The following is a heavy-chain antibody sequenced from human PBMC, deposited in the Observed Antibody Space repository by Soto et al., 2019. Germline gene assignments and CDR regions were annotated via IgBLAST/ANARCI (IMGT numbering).Heavy chain of an antibody. CDR2: ISGSGGTI. CDR3: ARDLGPDYYYYGMDV. J-gene: IGHJ6*02. V-gene: IGHV3-23*01. CDR1: GFTFSSYA. Sequence: EVQLLESGGGLVQPGGSLRLSCAASGFTFSSYAMSWVRQAPGKGLEWVSAISGSGGTIYYADSVKGRFTISRDNAKNSLYLQMNSLRAEDTAVYYCARDLGPDYYYYGMDVWGQGTTVTVSS.